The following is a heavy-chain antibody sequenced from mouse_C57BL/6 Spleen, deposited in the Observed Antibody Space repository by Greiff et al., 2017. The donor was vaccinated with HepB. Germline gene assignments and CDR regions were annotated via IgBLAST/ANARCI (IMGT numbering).Heavy chain of an antibody. J-gene: IGHJ3*01. D-gene: IGHD2-4*01. CDR2: IYPGDGDT. CDR3: ARKYNDYDAGCAY. V-gene: IGHV1-82*01. CDR1: GYAFSSSW. Sequence: QVQLQQSGPELVKPGASVKISCKASGYAFSSSWMNWVKQRPGKGLEWIGRIYPGDGDTNYNGKFKGKATLTADKSSSTAYMQRSSLTSEDSAVYFCARKYNDYDAGCAYWGQGTLVTVAA.